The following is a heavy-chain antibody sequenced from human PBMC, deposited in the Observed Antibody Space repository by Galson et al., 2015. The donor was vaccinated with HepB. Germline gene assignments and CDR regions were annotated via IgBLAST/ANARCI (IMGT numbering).Heavy chain of an antibody. J-gene: IGHJ4*02. CDR1: GYTLTELS. V-gene: IGHV1-24*01. CDR2: FDPEDGET. CDR3: ATSPKLRFLEWLLFDY. Sequence: SVKVSCKVSGYTLTELSMHWVRQAPGKGLEWMGGFDPEDGETIYAQKFQGRVTMTEDTSTNTAYMELSSLRSEDTAVYYCATSPKLRFLEWLLFDYWGQGTLVTVSP. D-gene: IGHD3-3*01.